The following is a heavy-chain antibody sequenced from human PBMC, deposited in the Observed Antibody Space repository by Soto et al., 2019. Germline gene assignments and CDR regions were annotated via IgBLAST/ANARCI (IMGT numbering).Heavy chain of an antibody. CDR3: ASSPSASYYYDSSGYYYLFDY. CDR2: IIPIFGTA. D-gene: IGHD3-22*01. V-gene: IGHV1-69*01. CDR1: GGTFSSYA. J-gene: IGHJ4*02. Sequence: QVQLVQSGAEVQKPGSSVKVSCKASGGTFSSYAISWVRQAPGQGLEWMGGIIPIFGTANYAQKFQGRVTITADESTSTAYMELSSLRSEDTAVYYCASSPSASYYYDSSGYYYLFDYWGQGTLVTVSS.